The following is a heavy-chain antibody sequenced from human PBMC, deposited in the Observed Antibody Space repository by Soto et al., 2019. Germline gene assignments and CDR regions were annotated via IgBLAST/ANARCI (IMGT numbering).Heavy chain of an antibody. CDR2: LYDLDGT. CDR3: ATSHLREHAYDI. J-gene: IGHJ3*02. V-gene: IGHV3-53*01. D-gene: IGHD3-10*01. Sequence: VCLRLSCAAFGFTFSGKKYVSWFRQAPGKGLEWVSALYDLDGTYYADSVKGRFTTSSDSSRTTVYLQMNDLRPDDTAVYSSATSHLREHAYDICGQGTTVTVSS. CDR1: GFTFSGKKY.